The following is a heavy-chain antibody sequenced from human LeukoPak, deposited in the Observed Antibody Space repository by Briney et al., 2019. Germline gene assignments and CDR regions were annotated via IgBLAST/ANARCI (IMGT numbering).Heavy chain of an antibody. CDR1: GGSISSSSYY. J-gene: IGHJ6*03. Sequence: PSETLSLTCTVSGGSISSSSYYWGWIRQPPGTGLEWIGSIYYSGSTYYNPSLKSRVTISVDTSKNQFSLKLSSVTAADTAVCYCARLVPHYYDSSGYYSYYYYYYMDVWGKGTTVTVSS. CDR3: ARLVPHYYDSSGYYSYYYYYYMDV. V-gene: IGHV4-39*01. D-gene: IGHD3-22*01. CDR2: IYYSGST.